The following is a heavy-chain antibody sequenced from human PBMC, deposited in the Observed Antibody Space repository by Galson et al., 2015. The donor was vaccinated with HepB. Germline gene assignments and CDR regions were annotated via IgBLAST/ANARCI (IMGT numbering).Heavy chain of an antibody. CDR3: AKDPSSIAVAGTFDY. CDR1: FTFSSYA. V-gene: IGHV3-23*01. CDR2: ISGSGGST. J-gene: IGHJ4*02. Sequence: FTFSSYAMSWVRQAPGKGLEWVSAISGSGGSTYYADSVKGRFTISRDNSKNTLYLQMNSLRAEDTAVYYCAKDPSSIAVAGTFDYWGQGTLVTVSS. D-gene: IGHD6-19*01.